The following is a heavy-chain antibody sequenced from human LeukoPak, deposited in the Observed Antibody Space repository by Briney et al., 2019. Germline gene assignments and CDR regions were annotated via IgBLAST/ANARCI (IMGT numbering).Heavy chain of an antibody. V-gene: IGHV1-69*01. CDR1: GGTFSSYA. CDR3: ARFAVHRRITVAGQFGLDY. Sequence: SVKVSCKASGGTFSSYAISWVRQAPGQGLEWMGGIIPIFGTANYAQKFQGRVTITADESTSTAYMELSSLRSEDTAVYYCARFAVHRRITVAGQFGLDYWGQGTLVSLSS. D-gene: IGHD6-19*01. J-gene: IGHJ4*02. CDR2: IIPIFGTA.